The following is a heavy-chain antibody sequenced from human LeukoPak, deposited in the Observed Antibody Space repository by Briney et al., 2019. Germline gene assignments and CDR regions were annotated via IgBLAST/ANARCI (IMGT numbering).Heavy chain of an antibody. Sequence: SVKLSCKASGGTFSSYAISWVRQAPGQGLEWMGGIIPIFGTANYAQKFQGRVTITADESTSTAYMELSSLRSEDTAVYYCARNYGSGSYYNLYYFDYWGQGTLVTVSS. D-gene: IGHD3-10*01. CDR3: ARNYGSGSYYNLYYFDY. CDR1: GGTFSSYA. V-gene: IGHV1-69*13. CDR2: IIPIFGTA. J-gene: IGHJ4*02.